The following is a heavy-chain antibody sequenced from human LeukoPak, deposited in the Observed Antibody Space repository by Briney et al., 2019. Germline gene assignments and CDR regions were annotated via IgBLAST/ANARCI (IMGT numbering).Heavy chain of an antibody. D-gene: IGHD3-3*01. V-gene: IGHV1-8*03. CDR3: ARDYTYYDFWSGSQGGWFDP. Sequence: ASVKVSCKASGYTFTSYDINWVRQATGQGLEWMGWMNPNSGNAGYAQKFQGRVTITRNTSISTAYMELSSLRSEDTAVYYCARDYTYYDFWSGSQGGWFDPWGQGTLVTVSS. J-gene: IGHJ5*02. CDR1: GYTFTSYD. CDR2: MNPNSGNA.